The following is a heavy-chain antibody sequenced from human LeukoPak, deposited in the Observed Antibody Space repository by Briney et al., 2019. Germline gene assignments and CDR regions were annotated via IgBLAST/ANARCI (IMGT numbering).Heavy chain of an antibody. D-gene: IGHD3-22*01. CDR3: AREVGYSTSYYGRFDP. Sequence: GASAKVSCKTSGYTFSGHYIHWVRQAPGQRLEWMGRVNVNNGDTKYAQKFQGRVTMTRDTSITTVYMELASLRSDDTAVFYCAREVGYSTSYYGRFDPWGQGTLVIVSS. CDR2: VNVNNGDT. CDR1: GYTFSGHY. J-gene: IGHJ5*02. V-gene: IGHV1-2*06.